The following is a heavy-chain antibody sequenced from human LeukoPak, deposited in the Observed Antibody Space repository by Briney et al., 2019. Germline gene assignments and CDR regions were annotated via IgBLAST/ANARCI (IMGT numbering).Heavy chain of an antibody. CDR3: ARSDH. J-gene: IGHJ4*02. CDR2: IRQDGSER. V-gene: IGHV3-7*01. CDR1: GFTFSNYW. Sequence: PGGSLRLSCAASGFTFSNYWMSWVRQAPGKGLEWVANIRQDGSERYYVDSVKGRFTISRDNAKNSLYLRMNSLRVEDTAVYYCARSDHWGQGTLVTVSS.